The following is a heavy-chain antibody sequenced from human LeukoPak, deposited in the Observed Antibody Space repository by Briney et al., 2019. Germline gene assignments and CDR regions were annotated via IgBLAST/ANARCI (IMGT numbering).Heavy chain of an antibody. CDR3: AREYCRSTSCYFDY. Sequence: SEPLSLTCTVSGGSISHDYWSWIRQPPGKGLEWIGYIYYSGSTNFNPSLKSRVTISIDTSKNQFSLKLSSVSAADTAVYYCAREYCRSTSCYFDYWGQGTLVTVSS. CDR2: IYYSGST. J-gene: IGHJ4*02. D-gene: IGHD2-2*01. CDR1: GGSISHDY. V-gene: IGHV4-59*01.